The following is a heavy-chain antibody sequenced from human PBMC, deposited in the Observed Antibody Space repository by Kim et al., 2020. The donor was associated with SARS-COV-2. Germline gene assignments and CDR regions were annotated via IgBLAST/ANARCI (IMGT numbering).Heavy chain of an antibody. CDR3: ASQRTYYYDSSGYYVELGLRNWFDP. Sequence: SETLSLTCTVSGGSISSSSYYWGWIRQPPGKGLEWIGSIYYSGSTYYNPSLKSRVTISVDTSKNQFSLKLSSVTAADTAVYYCASQRTYYYDSSGYYVELGLRNWFDPWGQGTLVTVSS. CDR2: IYYSGST. CDR1: GGSISSSSYY. V-gene: IGHV4-39*01. J-gene: IGHJ5*02. D-gene: IGHD3-22*01.